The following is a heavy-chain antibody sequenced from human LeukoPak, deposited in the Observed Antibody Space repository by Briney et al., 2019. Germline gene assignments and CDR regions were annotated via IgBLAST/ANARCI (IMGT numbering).Heavy chain of an antibody. D-gene: IGHD5-24*01. CDR3: ARVSDRGGYNYDAFDI. J-gene: IGHJ3*02. V-gene: IGHV3-53*01. Sequence: GGSLRLSCAASGFTVSSRYMSWVRQAPGKGLEWVSVIHGDGSTYYADSVKGRFTISRDNAKNSLYLQMNSLGAEDTAFYRCARVSDRGGYNYDAFDIWGQGTMVTVSS. CDR1: GFTVSSRY. CDR2: IHGDGST.